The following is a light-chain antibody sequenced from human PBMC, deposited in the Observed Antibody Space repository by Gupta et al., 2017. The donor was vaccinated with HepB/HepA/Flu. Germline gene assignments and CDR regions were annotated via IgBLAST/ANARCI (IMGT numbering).Light chain of an antibody. J-gene: IGKJ1*01. CDR1: QSLVHTDGYIY. CDR2: KGS. Sequence: VVMTQSPLSLPVTLGLSASISCNSRQSLVHTDGYIYLNWFHQRPGQSPTRLIYKGSNRDSGVPDRCSGSGSGXDFTLKXSMMEAEDVGVYYCKQCEFARTFGXGTKVEI. V-gene: IGKV2-30*02. CDR3: KQCEFART.